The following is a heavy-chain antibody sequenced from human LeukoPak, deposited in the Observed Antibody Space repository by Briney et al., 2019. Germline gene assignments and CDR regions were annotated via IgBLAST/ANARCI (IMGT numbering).Heavy chain of an antibody. V-gene: IGHV4-59*08. CDR1: NGSISTYY. Sequence: PSETLSLTCSVSNGSISTYYWSWIRQSPGKGLEWIGYISYGGATTYNPSLKRRGTISVDSPTNHFSLRLTSLTAADTALYYCARHGGTLDYFDSWGPGSLVTVSS. CDR2: ISYGGAT. CDR3: ARHGGTLDYFDS. J-gene: IGHJ4*02. D-gene: IGHD1-26*01.